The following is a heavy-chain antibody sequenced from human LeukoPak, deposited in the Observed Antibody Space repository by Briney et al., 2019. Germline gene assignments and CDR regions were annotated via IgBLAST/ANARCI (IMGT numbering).Heavy chain of an antibody. CDR3: AKDVSSYVVY. Sequence: PGGSLRLSCAASGFTFSSYGMPWVRQAPGKGLEWVAVISYDGSNKYYADSVKGRFTISRDNSKNTLYLQMNSLRAEDTAVYYCAKDVSSYVVYWGQGTLVTVSS. J-gene: IGHJ4*02. CDR1: GFTFSSYG. D-gene: IGHD3-16*01. V-gene: IGHV3-30*18. CDR2: ISYDGSNK.